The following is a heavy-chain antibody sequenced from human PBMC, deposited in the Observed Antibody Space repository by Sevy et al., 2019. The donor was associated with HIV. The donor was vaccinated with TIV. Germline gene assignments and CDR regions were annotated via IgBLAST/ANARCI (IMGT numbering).Heavy chain of an antibody. Sequence: GGSLRLSCAASGFTFSSYAMHWVRQAPGKGLEWVAVISYDGSNKYYADSVKGRFTISRDNSKNTLYLQMNSLRAEDTAVYYCARNRGYSSSWYVGFFGMDVWGQGTTVTVSS. J-gene: IGHJ6*02. CDR2: ISYDGSNK. CDR3: ARNRGYSSSWYVGFFGMDV. D-gene: IGHD6-13*01. V-gene: IGHV3-30*04. CDR1: GFTFSSYA.